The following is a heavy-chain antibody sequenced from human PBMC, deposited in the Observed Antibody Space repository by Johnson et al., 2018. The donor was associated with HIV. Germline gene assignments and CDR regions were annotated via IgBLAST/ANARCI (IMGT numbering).Heavy chain of an antibody. V-gene: IGHV3-30*02. CDR3: AKDLGQRVGAPAYYALDI. D-gene: IGHD1-26*01. J-gene: IGHJ3*02. CDR1: GFTFSSYG. CDR2: IRYDASNK. Sequence: QVQLVESGGGVVQPGGSLRLSCAASGFTFSSYGMHWVRQAPGKGLEWVAFIRYDASNKYYADSVKGRFTVSRDNSKHTLYLQMNSLRDEDTAVYYCAKDLGQRVGAPAYYALDIWGQGTVVTVSS.